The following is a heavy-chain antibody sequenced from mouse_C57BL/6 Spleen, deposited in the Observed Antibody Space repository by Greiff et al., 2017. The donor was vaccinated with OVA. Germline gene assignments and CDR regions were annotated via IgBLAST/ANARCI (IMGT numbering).Heavy chain of an antibody. CDR1: GYTFTDYN. CDR3: ARTAQTVYYFDY. D-gene: IGHD3-2*02. J-gene: IGHJ2*01. CDR2: INPNNGGT. Sequence: SGPELVKPGASVKIPCKASGYTFTDYNMDWVKQSHGKSLEWIGDINPNNGGTIYNQKFKGKATLTVDKSSSTAYMELRSLTSEDTAVYYCARTAQTVYYFDYWGQGTTLTVSS. V-gene: IGHV1-18*01.